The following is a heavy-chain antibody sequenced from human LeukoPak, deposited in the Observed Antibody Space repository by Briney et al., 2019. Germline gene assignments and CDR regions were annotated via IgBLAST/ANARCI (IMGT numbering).Heavy chain of an antibody. Sequence: GGSLRLSCAASGFTFSSYAMSWLRQAPGKGLEWVSAISGGGTSTYYADSVKGRFTISRDNSKNTLYLQMNSLRAEDTAVYYCAKDRLLRFPYFDYWGQGTLVTVSS. J-gene: IGHJ4*02. CDR1: GFTFSSYA. V-gene: IGHV3-23*01. CDR2: ISGGGTST. CDR3: AKDRLLRFPYFDY. D-gene: IGHD3-3*01.